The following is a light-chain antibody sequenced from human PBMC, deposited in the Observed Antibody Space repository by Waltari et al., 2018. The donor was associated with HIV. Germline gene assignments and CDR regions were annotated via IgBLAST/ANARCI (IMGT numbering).Light chain of an antibody. CDR2: RNN. CDR3: SAWDDSLSGRV. Sequence: QSVLTQPPSASGTPGQGVTISCSGSSSNIGNNYVYWYHQVPGTPPKLLIYRNNQRPSGVPDRFSGSKSGTSASLAISGLRSEDEGDYYCSAWDDSLSGRVFGGGTKLTVL. CDR1: SSNIGNNY. J-gene: IGLJ3*02. V-gene: IGLV1-47*01.